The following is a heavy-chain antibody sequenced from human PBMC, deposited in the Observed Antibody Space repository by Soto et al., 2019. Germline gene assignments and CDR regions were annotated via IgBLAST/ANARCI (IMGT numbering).Heavy chain of an antibody. Sequence: PGGSLRLSCAASGFTFSSYGMHWVRQAPGKGPEWGAVISYDGRNKYYADAVKGRFTISRDNSKNTLYLQMSSLRAEDTAVYYCVKDGSSGWPYFYDMDVWGQGXTVTVYS. CDR3: VKDGSSGWPYFYDMDV. D-gene: IGHD6-19*01. CDR2: ISYDGRNK. V-gene: IGHV3-30*18. J-gene: IGHJ6*02. CDR1: GFTFSSYG.